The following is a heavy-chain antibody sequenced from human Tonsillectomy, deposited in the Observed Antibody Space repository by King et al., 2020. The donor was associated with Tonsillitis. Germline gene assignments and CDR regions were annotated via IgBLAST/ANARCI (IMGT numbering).Heavy chain of an antibody. V-gene: IGHV3-7*04. CDR1: GFTFSSYW. CDR2: IKQDGSEK. CDR3: ARGGNQEWLVWGFDY. Sequence: QLVQSGGGLVQPGGSLRLSCAASGFTFSSYWMSWVRQAPGKGLEWVANIKQDGSEKYYVDSVKGRFTISRDNAKNSLYLQMNSLRAEDTAVYYCARGGNQEWLVWGFDYWGQGTLVTVSS. J-gene: IGHJ4*02. D-gene: IGHD6-19*01.